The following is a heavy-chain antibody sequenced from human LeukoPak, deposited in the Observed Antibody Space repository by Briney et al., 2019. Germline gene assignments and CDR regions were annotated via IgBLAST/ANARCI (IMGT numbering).Heavy chain of an antibody. V-gene: IGHV4-59*12. J-gene: IGHJ4*02. CDR1: GGSISSYY. Sequence: SETLSLTCTVSGGSISSYYWSWIRQPPGKGLEWIGYIYYSGSTNYNPSLKSRVTISVDTSKNQFSLKLSSVTAADTAVYYCARGASILYYYDSSGSSYYFDYWGQGTLVTVSS. CDR2: IYYSGST. D-gene: IGHD3-22*01. CDR3: ARGASILYYYDSSGSSYYFDY.